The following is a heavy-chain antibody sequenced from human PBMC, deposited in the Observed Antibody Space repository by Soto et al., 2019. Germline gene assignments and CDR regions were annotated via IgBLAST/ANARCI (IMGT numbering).Heavy chain of an antibody. J-gene: IGHJ5*01. V-gene: IGHV3-23*01. CDR3: AKAGVGGFRGWDTFNWFDS. CDR2: ISGSGDST. CDR1: VFIFRSYA. Sequence: GWSLRLSCSASVFIFRSYAMNWFRQAPGKGLERVSGISGSGDSTYYADAVKGRFTISRDNSKNTLFLQMNSLRDDDGAVYYCAKAGVGGFRGWDTFNWFDSWGQGILVTVSS. D-gene: IGHD5-18*01.